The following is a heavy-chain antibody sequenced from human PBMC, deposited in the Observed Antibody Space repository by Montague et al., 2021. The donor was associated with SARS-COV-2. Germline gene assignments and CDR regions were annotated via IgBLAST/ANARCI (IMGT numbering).Heavy chain of an antibody. Sequence: TLSLTCTVSGGSISSGGYYWSWIRQHPGKGLEWIGYIYYSGSTYYNPSLKSRVTISVDTSKNQLSLKLSSVTAADTAVYYCARVRITMIVVVDAFDIWGQGTMVTVSP. CDR1: GGSISSGGYY. CDR3: ARVRITMIVVVDAFDI. D-gene: IGHD3-22*01. CDR2: IYYSGST. J-gene: IGHJ3*02. V-gene: IGHV4-31*03.